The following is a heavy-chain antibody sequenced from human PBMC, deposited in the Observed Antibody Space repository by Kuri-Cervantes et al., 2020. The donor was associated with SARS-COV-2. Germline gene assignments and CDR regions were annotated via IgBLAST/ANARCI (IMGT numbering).Heavy chain of an antibody. Sequence: SVKVSCKASGGTFSSYAISWGRQAPGQGLEWMGGIIPIFGTANYAQKFQGRVTITADKSTSTAYMELSSLRSEDTAVYYCARLRLGELSLSDDYYYYGMDVWGQGTTVTVSS. D-gene: IGHD3-16*02. CDR1: GGTFSSYA. CDR2: IIPIFGTA. J-gene: IGHJ6*02. V-gene: IGHV1-69*06. CDR3: ARLRLGELSLSDDYYYYGMDV.